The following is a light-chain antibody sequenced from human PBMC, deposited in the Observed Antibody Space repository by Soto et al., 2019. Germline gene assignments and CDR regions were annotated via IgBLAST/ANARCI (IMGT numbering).Light chain of an antibody. V-gene: IGKV3-15*01. Sequence: EIVMTQSPASLSVSPGERATLSSRASQSVSSNLAWYQQKPGQAPRLLIYGASTRATGIPARFSGSGSGTEFTLTISSLQSEDFAVYYCQQYNNWPPPLTFGGGTKVEIK. CDR2: GAS. CDR3: QQYNNWPPPLT. J-gene: IGKJ4*01. CDR1: QSVSSN.